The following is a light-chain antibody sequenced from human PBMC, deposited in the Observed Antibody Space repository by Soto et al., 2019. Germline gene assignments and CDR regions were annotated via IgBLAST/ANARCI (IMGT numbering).Light chain of an antibody. V-gene: IGLV2-14*03. CDR1: SSDVGGYNF. Sequence: QSALTQPASVSGSPGQSITISCTGTSSDVGGYNFVSWYQQYPGKAPKLMIYDVSSRPSGVSNRFSGSKSGNTASLTISGLLAEDEADYYCSSYTSSITVLFGGGTKLTVL. CDR3: SSYTSSITVL. CDR2: DVS. J-gene: IGLJ2*01.